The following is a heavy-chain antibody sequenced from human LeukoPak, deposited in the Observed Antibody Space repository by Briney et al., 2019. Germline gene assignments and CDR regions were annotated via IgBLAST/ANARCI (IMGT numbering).Heavy chain of an antibody. CDR3: ARGCSSTSCYRTLDY. V-gene: IGHV3-11*04. CDR2: ISSSGSTI. D-gene: IGHD2-2*01. Sequence: GGSLRLSCAASEFTFSDYYMSWIRQAPGKGLEWVSYISSSGSTIYYADSVKGRFTISRDNAKNSLYLQMNSLRAEDTAVYHCARGCSSTSCYRTLDYWGQGTLVTVSS. CDR1: EFTFSDYY. J-gene: IGHJ4*02.